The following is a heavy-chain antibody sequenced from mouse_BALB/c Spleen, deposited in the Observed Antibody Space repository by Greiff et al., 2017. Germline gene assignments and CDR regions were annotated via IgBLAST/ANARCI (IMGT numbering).Heavy chain of an antibody. Sequence: EVQPVEFGGGSVKPGGSLKLSFPASGFPFSDHYMYLVRQTPEKRLGWVATISDGGSYTYYSDSVKGRFTISRDNTKNNLYLQMSNLKYEDTAMYSSARRGYGGYYAMDYWGQGTSVTVSS. CDR1: GFPFSDHY. V-gene: IGHV5-4*02. D-gene: IGHD2-10*02. CDR3: ARRGYGGYYAMDY. CDR2: ISDGGSYT. J-gene: IGHJ4*01.